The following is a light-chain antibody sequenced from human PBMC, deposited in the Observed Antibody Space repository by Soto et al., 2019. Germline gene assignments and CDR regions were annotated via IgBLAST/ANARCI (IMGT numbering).Light chain of an antibody. CDR2: GAY. J-gene: IGKJ1*01. V-gene: IGKV3-20*01. Sequence: EIVLTQSPGTLSLSPGDRPTLSCRSSQSVSRSYLAWYQQKPGQAPRLLMYGAYSRATGITDRFSGSGSGTDFTLTISRLEPEDFAVYYCQRYGSSPWTVAQGTKVDIK. CDR3: QRYGSSPWT. CDR1: QSVSRSY.